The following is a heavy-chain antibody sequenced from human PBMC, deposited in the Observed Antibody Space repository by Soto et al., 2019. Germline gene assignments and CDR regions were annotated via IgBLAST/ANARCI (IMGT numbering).Heavy chain of an antibody. CDR3: ARGGYSYGTPYGMDV. D-gene: IGHD5-18*01. Sequence: SETLSLTCTVSGGSISSYYWSWIRQPPGKGLEWIGYIYYSGSTNYNPSLKSRVTISVDTSKNQFSLKLSSVTAADTAVYYCARGGYSYGTPYGMDVWGQGTTVTVSS. J-gene: IGHJ6*02. CDR1: GGSISSYY. V-gene: IGHV4-59*01. CDR2: IYYSGST.